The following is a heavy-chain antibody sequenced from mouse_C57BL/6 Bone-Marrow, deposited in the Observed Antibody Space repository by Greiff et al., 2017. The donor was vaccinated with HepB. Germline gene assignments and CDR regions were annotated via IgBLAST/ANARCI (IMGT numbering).Heavy chain of an antibody. J-gene: IGHJ3*01. CDR1: GYSITSGYY. V-gene: IGHV3-6*01. Sequence: EVQLVESGPGLVKPSQSLSLTCSVTGYSITSGYYWNWIRQFPGNKLEWMGYISYDGSNNYNPSLKNRISITRDTSKNQFFLKLNSVTTEDTATYYCARGIRFAYWGQGTLVTVSA. CDR2: ISYDGSN. CDR3: ARGIRFAY.